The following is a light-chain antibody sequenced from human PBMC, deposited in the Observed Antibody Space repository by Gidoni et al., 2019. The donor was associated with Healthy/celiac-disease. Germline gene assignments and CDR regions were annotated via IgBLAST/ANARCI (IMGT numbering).Light chain of an antibody. CDR1: QSVSSN. J-gene: IGKJ4*01. Sequence: ELVLTPSPATLSVSPGERATLPCRASQSVSSNLAWYQQKPGQAPRLLIYGASTRATGIPARFSGSGSGTEFTLTISSLQSEDFAVYYCQQYNNWPPPTFGGGTKVEIK. CDR3: QQYNNWPPPT. CDR2: GAS. V-gene: IGKV3-15*01.